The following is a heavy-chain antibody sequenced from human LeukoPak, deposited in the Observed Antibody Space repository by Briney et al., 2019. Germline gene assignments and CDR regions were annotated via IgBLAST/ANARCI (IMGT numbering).Heavy chain of an antibody. D-gene: IGHD2-15*01. CDR1: GFTFSSYS. J-gene: IGHJ6*03. CDR2: ISSSSSYI. V-gene: IGHV3-21*01. CDR3: CSAASPYYYYYYMDV. Sequence: GGSLRLSCAASGFTFSSYSMNWVRQAPGKGLEWVSSISSSSSYIYYADSVKGRFTISRDNAKNSLYLQMNSLRAEDTAVYYCCSAASPYYYYYYMDVWGKGTTVTVSS.